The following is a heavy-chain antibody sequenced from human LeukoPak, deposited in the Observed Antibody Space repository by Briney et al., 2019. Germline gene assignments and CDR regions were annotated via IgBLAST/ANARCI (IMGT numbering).Heavy chain of an antibody. CDR3: ARHHDGGPKLRLDF. CDR2: FHYSGST. D-gene: IGHD2-15*01. V-gene: IGHV4-59*08. J-gene: IGHJ4*02. CDR1: GASVSNYY. Sequence: SETLSLTCRVSGASVSNYYWSWIRQSPGRGLEWIGFFHYSGSTNYNPSLNSRVTTSIDTSMNQLSLTLVSVTAADTAVYFCARHHDGGPKLRLDFWGLGVLVTVSS.